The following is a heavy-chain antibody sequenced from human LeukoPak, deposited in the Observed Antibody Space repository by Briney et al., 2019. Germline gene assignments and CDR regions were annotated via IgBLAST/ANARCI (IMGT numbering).Heavy chain of an antibody. Sequence: GGSLRLSCATSGFTFDEYAMHWVRQAPGKGLEWVAGINGNRDKIGYADSVKGRFTISRDSAKRSLYLQMNSLRAEDTALYFCAKDRYCPSPTPPIDYGGQETLATVPS. D-gene: IGHD2-15*01. CDR2: INGNRDKI. CDR1: GFTFDEYA. CDR3: AKDRYCPSPTPPIDY. J-gene: IGHJ4*02. V-gene: IGHV3-9*01.